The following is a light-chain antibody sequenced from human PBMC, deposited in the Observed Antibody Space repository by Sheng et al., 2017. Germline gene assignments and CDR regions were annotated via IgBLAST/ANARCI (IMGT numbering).Light chain of an antibody. CDR3: AAWDDTFNSPV. J-gene: IGLJ2*01. V-gene: IGLV1-36*01. CDR1: GANIANNA. Sequence: QSILTQPPSVSGAPRQRVSISCSGSGANIANNAVNWYQILPGKAPKLLIYYDDVLSSGVSDRFSGSRTGTSASLAISGLQSDDEGDYYCAAWDDTFNSPVFGGGTKLTVL. CDR2: YDD.